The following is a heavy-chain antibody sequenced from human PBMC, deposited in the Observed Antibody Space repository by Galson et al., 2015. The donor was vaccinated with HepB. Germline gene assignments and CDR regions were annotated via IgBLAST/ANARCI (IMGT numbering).Heavy chain of an antibody. CDR1: GGSISSYY. J-gene: IGHJ3*02. D-gene: IGHD3-9*01. CDR3: ARQGDRDDILTGCSGAFDI. V-gene: IGHV4-59*08. CDR2: IYYSGST. Sequence: QVQLQESGPGLVKPSETLSLTCTVSGGSISSYYWSWIRQPPGKGLEWIGYIYYSGSTNYNPSLKSRVTISVDTSKNQFSLKLSSVTAADTAVYYCARQGDRDDILTGCSGAFDIWGQGTMVTVSS.